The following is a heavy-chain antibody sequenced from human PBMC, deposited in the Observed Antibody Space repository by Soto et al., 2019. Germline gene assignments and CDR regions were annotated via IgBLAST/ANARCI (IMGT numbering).Heavy chain of an antibody. Sequence: GGSLRLSCAASGFTFSSYSMNWVRQAPGKGLEWVSSISSSSSYMYYADSVKGRFTISRDNAKNSLYLQMNSLRAEDTAVYYCARGGDTAMVTGPYYYYYGMDVWGQGATVTVSS. CDR1: GFTFSSYS. CDR2: ISSSSSYM. D-gene: IGHD5-18*01. CDR3: ARGGDTAMVTGPYYYYYGMDV. J-gene: IGHJ6*02. V-gene: IGHV3-21*01.